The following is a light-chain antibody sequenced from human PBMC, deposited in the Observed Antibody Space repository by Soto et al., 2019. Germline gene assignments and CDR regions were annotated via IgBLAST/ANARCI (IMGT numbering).Light chain of an antibody. J-gene: IGKJ1*01. CDR2: TAS. V-gene: IGKV1-39*01. Sequence: DIQMTQSPSSLSASVGDRVTITCRASQSISSYVNWYQQKPGKAPNLLIYTASNLESGVPSRFSGSGSGTDFTLTISSLQPEDFAPYFCQQSYSRPRAFGQGTKVEIK. CDR1: QSISSY. CDR3: QQSYSRPRA.